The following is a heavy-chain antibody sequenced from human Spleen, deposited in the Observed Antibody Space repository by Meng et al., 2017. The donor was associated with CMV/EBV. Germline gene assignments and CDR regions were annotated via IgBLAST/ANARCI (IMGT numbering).Heavy chain of an antibody. CDR3: ARVGIPSAIADFWYFDL. CDR1: GGSISSSSYY. Sequence: GSLRLSCTVSGGSISSSSYYWGWIRQPPGKGLEWIGSIYYSGSTYYNPSLKSRVTISVDTSKNQFSLKVSSVTAADTAVYYCARVGIPSAIADFWYFDLWGRGTLVTVSS. D-gene: IGHD2-2*02. V-gene: IGHV4-39*07. J-gene: IGHJ2*01. CDR2: IYYSGST.